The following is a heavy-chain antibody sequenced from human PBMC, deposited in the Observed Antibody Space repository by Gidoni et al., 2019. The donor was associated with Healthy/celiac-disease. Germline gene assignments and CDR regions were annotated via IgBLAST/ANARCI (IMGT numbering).Heavy chain of an antibody. CDR1: GFTFSSYA. D-gene: IGHD3-3*01. CDR2: ISYDGSNK. V-gene: IGHV3-30-3*01. J-gene: IGHJ4*02. CDR3: ARSQVGTIFGVVTAGRFDY. Sequence: QVQLVESGGGVVQPGRSLRLSCAASGFTFSSYAMHWVRQAPGKGLEWGAVISYDGSNKYYADSVKGRFTISRDNSKNTLYLQMNSLRAEDTAVYYCARSQVGTIFGVVTAGRFDYWGQGTLVTVSS.